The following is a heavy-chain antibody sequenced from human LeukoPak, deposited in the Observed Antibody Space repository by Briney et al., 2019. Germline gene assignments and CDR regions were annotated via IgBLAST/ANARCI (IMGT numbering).Heavy chain of an antibody. CDR2: IYYSGST. J-gene: IGHJ5*02. CDR3: ARETTVAKFDP. D-gene: IGHD4-11*01. CDR1: GGSISSYY. Sequence: PSETLSLTCTVSGGSISSYYWNWIRQPPGEGLEWIGYIYYSGSTNYNPSLKSRVSVSVDTSKNQFSLKLSSVTAADTAVYYCARETTVAKFDPWGQGTLVTVSS. V-gene: IGHV4-59*01.